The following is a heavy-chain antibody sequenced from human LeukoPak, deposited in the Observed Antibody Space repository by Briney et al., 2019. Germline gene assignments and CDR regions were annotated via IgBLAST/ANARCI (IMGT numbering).Heavy chain of an antibody. CDR2: INHSGST. J-gene: IGHJ4*02. Sequence: PSETLSLTCAVYGGSFSGYYWSWIRQPPGKGLEWIGEINHSGSTNYNPSLKGRVTISVDTSKNQFSLKLSSVTAADTAVYYCARRHWGATIDNWGQGTLVTVSS. CDR1: GGSFSGYY. D-gene: IGHD1-26*01. CDR3: ARRHWGATIDN. V-gene: IGHV4-34*01.